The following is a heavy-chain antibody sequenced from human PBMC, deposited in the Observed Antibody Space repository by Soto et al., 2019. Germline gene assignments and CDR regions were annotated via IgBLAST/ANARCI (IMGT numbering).Heavy chain of an antibody. CDR1: GFTFSSYG. J-gene: IGHJ4*02. Sequence: GGSLRLSCAASGFTFSSYGMHWVRQAPGKGLEWVAVISYDGSNKYYADSVKGRFTISRDNSKNTLYLQMNSLRAEDTAVYYCAKDGARIGFTIFGVVISWGQGTLVTVSS. CDR3: AKDGARIGFTIFGVVIS. V-gene: IGHV3-30*18. CDR2: ISYDGSNK. D-gene: IGHD3-3*01.